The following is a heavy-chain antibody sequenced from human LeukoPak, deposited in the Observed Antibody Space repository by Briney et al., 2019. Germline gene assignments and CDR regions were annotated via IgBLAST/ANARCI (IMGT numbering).Heavy chain of an antibody. J-gene: IGHJ5*02. CDR3: ARDRISYSSSWYSLNWFDP. V-gene: IGHV1-69*04. CDR2: IIPILGIA. CDR1: GGTFSSYA. Sequence: SVRVSCKASGGTFSSYAISWVRQAPGQGLEWMGRIIPILGIANYAQKFQGRVTITADKSTSTAYMELSSLRSEDTAVYYCARDRISYSSSWYSLNWFDPWGQGTLDPVSS. D-gene: IGHD6-13*01.